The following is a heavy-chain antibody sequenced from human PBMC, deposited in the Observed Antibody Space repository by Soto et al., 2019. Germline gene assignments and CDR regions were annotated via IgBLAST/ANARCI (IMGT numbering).Heavy chain of an antibody. J-gene: IGHJ3*01. V-gene: IGHV3-23*01. CDR3: AKVEGTTGVASVFDV. CDR2: ISGRDGST. CDR1: GFTFSSYS. D-gene: IGHD1-1*01. Sequence: GGALRLSCAASGFTFSSYSMSWVRQVPGGGPGGVSAISGRDGSTYYADSVKGRVHLPRDTSRKTPFPQIKSLRGQDPGVFLYAKVEGTTGVASVFDVWAQGKRVPVS.